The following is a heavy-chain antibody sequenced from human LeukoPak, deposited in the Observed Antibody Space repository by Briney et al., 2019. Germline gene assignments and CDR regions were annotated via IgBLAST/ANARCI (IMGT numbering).Heavy chain of an antibody. CDR2: IKQDGSEK. D-gene: IGHD6-13*01. V-gene: IGHV3-7*01. CDR1: GFTFSNYW. J-gene: IGHJ3*02. Sequence: GGSLRLSCAASGFTFSNYWMSWVRQAPGKGLEWVANIKQDGSEKFYVDSVKGRFTISRDNSKNTLYLQMNSLRAEDTAVYYCAKIGMVARQQLGTNAFDIWGQGTMVTVSS. CDR3: AKIGMVARQQLGTNAFDI.